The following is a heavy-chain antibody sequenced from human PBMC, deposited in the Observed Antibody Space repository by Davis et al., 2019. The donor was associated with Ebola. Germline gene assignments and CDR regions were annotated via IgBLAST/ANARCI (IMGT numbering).Heavy chain of an antibody. Sequence: GGSLRLSCAASGFTVSSNYMSWVRQAPGKGLEWVSVIYSGGSTYYADSAKGRFTISRDNSKNTLYLQMSSLRAEDTAVYYCVRGGSGAYYYYYGMDVWGQGTTVTVSS. V-gene: IGHV3-66*01. CDR1: GFTVSSNY. CDR3: VRGGSGAYYYYYGMDV. J-gene: IGHJ6*02. CDR2: IYSGGST. D-gene: IGHD3-10*01.